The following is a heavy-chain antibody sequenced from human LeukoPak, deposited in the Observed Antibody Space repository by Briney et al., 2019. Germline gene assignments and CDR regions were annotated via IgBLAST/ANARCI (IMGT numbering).Heavy chain of an antibody. CDR1: GGSISSYY. V-gene: IGHV4-4*07. J-gene: IGHJ5*02. Sequence: SETLSLTCTVSGGSISSYYWSWIRQPAGQGLEWIGRIYTSGSTNYNPSLKIRVAMSVDTSKIQVSLKLSSVTAADPAVYYCARAGRGYSYGYYWFDPWGEGTLVTVSS. CDR3: ARAGRGYSYGYYWFDP. CDR2: IYTSGST. D-gene: IGHD5-18*01.